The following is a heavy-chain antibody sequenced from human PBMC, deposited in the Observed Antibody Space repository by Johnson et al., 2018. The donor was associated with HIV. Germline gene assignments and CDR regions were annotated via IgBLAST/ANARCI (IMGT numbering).Heavy chain of an antibody. CDR3: ANAMAAAGGVDI. D-gene: IGHD6-13*01. V-gene: IGHV3-23*04. CDR1: GFTFRTYA. CDR2: ITGSGGST. J-gene: IGHJ3*02. Sequence: VQLVESGGGVVQPGRSLTLSCAASGFTFRTYAMHWVRQAPGKGLEWVSAITGSGGSTYYADSVKGRFTISRDNSKNTLYLQMNSLRAEDTVVYYCANAMAAAGGVDIWGQGTMVTVSS.